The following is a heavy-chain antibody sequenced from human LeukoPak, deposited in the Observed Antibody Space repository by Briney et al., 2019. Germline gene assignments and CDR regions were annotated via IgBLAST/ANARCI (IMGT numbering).Heavy chain of an antibody. J-gene: IGHJ3*02. CDR2: IYYSGST. CDR1: GGSISSSSYF. V-gene: IGHV4-39*07. CDR3: ARGDGDYVPDAFDI. Sequence: SETLSLTCTVSGGSISSSSYFWGWIRQPPGKGLEWIGSIYYSGSTYYNPSLKSRVTISVDTSKNQFSLRLSSVTAADTAVYYCARGDGDYVPDAFDIWGQGTMVTVSS. D-gene: IGHD4-17*01.